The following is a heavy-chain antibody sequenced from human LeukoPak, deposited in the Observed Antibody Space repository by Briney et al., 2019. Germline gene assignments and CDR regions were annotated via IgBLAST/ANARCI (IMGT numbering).Heavy chain of an antibody. J-gene: IGHJ6*03. D-gene: IGHD3-9*01. CDR1: GFTFGDYA. CDR2: IRSKAYGGTT. V-gene: IGHV3-49*03. Sequence: GGSLRLSCTASGFTFGDYAMSWFRQAPGKGLEWVGFIRSKAYGGTTEYAASVKGRFTISRDDSKSIAYLQMNSLKTDDTAVYYCTRDLNDILTGHHYFYYMDAWGKGTTVTVSS. CDR3: TRDLNDILTGHHYFYYMDA.